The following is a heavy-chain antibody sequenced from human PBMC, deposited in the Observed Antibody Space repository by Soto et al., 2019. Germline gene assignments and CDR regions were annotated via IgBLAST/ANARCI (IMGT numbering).Heavy chain of an antibody. Sequence: QITLKESGPTLVKPTQTLTLTCTFSGFSLSTKTVGVGWIRQPPGKALEWLALIYWDDDKRYSQSLKNRLTIAMDTSKNLLILAMTNMGPVDTATYYCAHTVTRYDDFDYWGQGPLVTVSS. CDR2: IYWDDDK. CDR1: GFSLSTKTVG. D-gene: IGHD4-17*01. V-gene: IGHV2-5*02. CDR3: AHTVTRYDDFDY. J-gene: IGHJ4*02.